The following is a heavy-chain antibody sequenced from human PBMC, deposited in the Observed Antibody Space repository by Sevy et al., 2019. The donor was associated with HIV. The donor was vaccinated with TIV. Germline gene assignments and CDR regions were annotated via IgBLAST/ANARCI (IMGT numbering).Heavy chain of an antibody. CDR3: ARGYCSGGSCPLVYYGMDV. CDR2: ISSSSSYI. J-gene: IGHJ6*02. D-gene: IGHD2-15*01. Sequence: GGSLRLSCAASGFTFSSYSMNGVRQAPRKGLEWVSSISSSSSYIYYADSVKGRFTISRDNAKNSLYLQMNSLRAEDTAVYYCARGYCSGGSCPLVYYGMDVWGQGTTVTVSS. V-gene: IGHV3-21*01. CDR1: GFTFSSYS.